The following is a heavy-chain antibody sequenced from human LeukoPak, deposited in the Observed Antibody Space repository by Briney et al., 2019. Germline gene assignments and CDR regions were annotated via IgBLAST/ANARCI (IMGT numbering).Heavy chain of an antibody. J-gene: IGHJ4*02. CDR3: TRARFSGYTYGHHY. Sequence: GGSLRLSCTASGFTFGDYTMSWVRQAPGMGLEWVGFIRSKAYGGTTDYAASVEGRFTISRDDSKSIAYLQIYSLKTEDTAVYYCTRARFSGYTYGHHYWGQGTLVTVSS. D-gene: IGHD5-18*01. CDR2: IRSKAYGGTT. CDR1: GFTFGDYT. V-gene: IGHV3-49*04.